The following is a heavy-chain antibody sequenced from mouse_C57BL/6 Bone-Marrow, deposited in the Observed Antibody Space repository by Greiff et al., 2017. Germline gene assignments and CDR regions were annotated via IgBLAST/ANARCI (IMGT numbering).Heavy chain of an antibody. CDR1: GFNIKNTY. J-gene: IGHJ4*01. CDR3: ARSGSILFYYYAMDY. V-gene: IGHV14-3*01. CDR2: IDPANGNT. Sequence: VQLQQSVAELVRPGASVKLSCTASGFNIKNTYMHWVKQRPEQGLEWIGRIDPANGNTKNAPKFHGKATITVDTSSNTAYLQLSSLTSEDAAIYYCARSGSILFYYYAMDYWGQGTSVTVAS. D-gene: IGHD1-1*01.